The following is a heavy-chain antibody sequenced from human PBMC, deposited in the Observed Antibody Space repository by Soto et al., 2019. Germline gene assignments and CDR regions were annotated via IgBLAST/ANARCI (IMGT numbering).Heavy chain of an antibody. V-gene: IGHV3-33*01. CDR1: GFTFSSYG. J-gene: IGHJ6*02. CDR3: ARGRYCSSTSCNTYGMDV. D-gene: IGHD2-2*01. CDR2: IWYDGSNK. Sequence: QVQLVESGGGVVQPGRSLRLSCAASGFTFSSYGLHWVRQAPGKGLEWVAVIWYDGSNKYYVDSVKGRFTISRDNSKNTLYLQMNSLRAEDTAVYYCARGRYCSSTSCNTYGMDVWGHGTTVTVSS.